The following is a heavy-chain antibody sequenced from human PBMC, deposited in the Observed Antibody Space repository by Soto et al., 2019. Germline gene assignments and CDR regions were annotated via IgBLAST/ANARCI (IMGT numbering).Heavy chain of an antibody. V-gene: IGHV3-33*01. J-gene: IGHJ5*02. D-gene: IGHD3-22*01. CDR3: AREQSYYYDSSGYYGWFGR. CDR2: IWYDGSNK. Sequence: PGRSMRLSCASSGFTFSSYGMHWVRQPPGKGLEWAAVIWYDGSNKYYADSVTGRFTVSRDKSKITLYLQMDSLRAEDTAVYYCAREQSYYYDSSGYYGWFGRRGQRAQVTGSS. CDR1: GFTFSSYG.